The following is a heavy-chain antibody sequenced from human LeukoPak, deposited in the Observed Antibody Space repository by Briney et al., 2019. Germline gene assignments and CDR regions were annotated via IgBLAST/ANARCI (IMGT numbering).Heavy chain of an antibody. Sequence: GGSLRLSCAASGFTFSSYEMNWVRQAPGKGLEWVSYISSSCSTIYYADSVKGRFTISRDNAKNALYLQMNRLRAEDTAVYYCARDGGTAVTTDDYFDYWGQGTLVTVSS. CDR3: ARDGGTAVTTDDYFDY. V-gene: IGHV3-48*03. J-gene: IGHJ4*02. CDR2: ISSSCSTI. CDR1: GFTFSSYE. D-gene: IGHD4-17*01.